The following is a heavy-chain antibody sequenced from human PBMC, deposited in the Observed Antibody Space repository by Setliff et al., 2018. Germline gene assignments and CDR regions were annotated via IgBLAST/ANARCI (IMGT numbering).Heavy chain of an antibody. Sequence: SETLSLTCSVSGDSTMTTNNYWGWIRQSPGKGLEWIGQIYTSWSTNYNPSLKSRVTMSVDTSKNQFSLKLTSVTAADTAMYYCARDTSSDWAAWFDPWSQGILVTVSS. J-gene: IGHJ5*02. CDR1: GDSTMTTNNY. CDR2: IYTSWST. D-gene: IGHD6-19*01. CDR3: ARDTSSDWAAWFDP. V-gene: IGHV4-39*07.